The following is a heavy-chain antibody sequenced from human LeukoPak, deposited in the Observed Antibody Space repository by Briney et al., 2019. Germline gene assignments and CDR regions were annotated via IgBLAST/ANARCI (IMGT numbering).Heavy chain of an antibody. J-gene: IGHJ4*02. D-gene: IGHD1-20*01. V-gene: IGHV3-7*01. Sequence: GGSLRLSCVASGFTFSSYWMSWVRQAPGKGLEWVANIKRDGKEKHYVDSVKGRFTISRDNARNSLHLQMSSLRAEDTAVYYCAKDGAYDWNDKSDYWGQGTLVAVSS. CDR1: GFTFSSYW. CDR2: IKRDGKEK. CDR3: AKDGAYDWNDKSDY.